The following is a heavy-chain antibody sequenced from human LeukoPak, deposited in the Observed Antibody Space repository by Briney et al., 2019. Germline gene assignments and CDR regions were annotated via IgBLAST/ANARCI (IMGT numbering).Heavy chain of an antibody. D-gene: IGHD4-17*01. CDR1: GFTFSSYA. Sequence: GGSLRLSCAASGFTFSSYAMSWVRQAPGKGLEWVSAISGSGGSTYYADSVKGRFTISRDNSKNTLCLQMNSLRAEDTAVYYCAKGKARYGDFTGFDYWGQGTLVTVSS. CDR3: AKGKARYGDFTGFDY. V-gene: IGHV3-23*01. J-gene: IGHJ4*02. CDR2: ISGSGGST.